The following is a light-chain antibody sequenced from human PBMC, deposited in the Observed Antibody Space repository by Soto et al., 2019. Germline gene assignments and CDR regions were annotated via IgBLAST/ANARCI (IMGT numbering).Light chain of an antibody. CDR1: QSIGRY. J-gene: IGKJ5*01. CDR2: GAS. V-gene: IGKV1-39*01. Sequence: EIQITHSPSSLSAYVGDRVTISCRASQSIGRYLNWYQKKPGKAPKPVIYGASGLQRGVPSRFSGVGSGTDFTLTISSLQPEDFASYYCQQSYSTPHTFGQGARQKI. CDR3: QQSYSTPHT.